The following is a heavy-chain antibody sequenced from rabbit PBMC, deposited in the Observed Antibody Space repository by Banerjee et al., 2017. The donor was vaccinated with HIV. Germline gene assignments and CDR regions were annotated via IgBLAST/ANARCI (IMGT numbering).Heavy chain of an antibody. CDR1: GIDFSSGYY. J-gene: IGHJ4*01. V-gene: IGHV1S40*01. CDR2: IYTGISGST. CDR3: ARSLGSYTGYGYGL. Sequence: QSLEESGGDLVKPGASLTLTCKASGIDFSSGYYMCWVRQAPGKGLEWIACIYTGISGSTYYASWAKGRFTISKTSSTTVTLQMTSLTAADTATYFCARSLGSYTGYGYGLWGQGTLVTVS. D-gene: IGHD6-1*01.